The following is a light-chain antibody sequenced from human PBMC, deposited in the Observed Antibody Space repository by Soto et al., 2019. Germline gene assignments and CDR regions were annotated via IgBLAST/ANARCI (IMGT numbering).Light chain of an antibody. Sequence: EIVMTQSPATLSVSPGERVTLSCRASQSVSSRLAWYQHIPGQAPRLLIYGASTRATGIPARFSGSGSGTEFTRTISSLQSEDFALYYCQQYNSWPPYTFGQGTKLEIK. CDR2: GAS. J-gene: IGKJ2*01. V-gene: IGKV3-15*01. CDR1: QSVSSR. CDR3: QQYNSWPPYT.